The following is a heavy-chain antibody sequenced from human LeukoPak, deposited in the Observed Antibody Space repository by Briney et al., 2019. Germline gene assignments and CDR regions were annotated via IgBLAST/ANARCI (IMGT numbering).Heavy chain of an antibody. CDR2: INHSGST. CDR3: ASGSLVVGTSAFDI. Sequence: SETLSLTCAVYGGSFSGYYWSWIRQPPGKGLEWIGEINHSGSTNYNPSLKSRVTISVDTSKNQISLKLTSVTPADTAVYYCASGSLVVGTSAFDIWGQGTMVTVSS. D-gene: IGHD2-15*01. J-gene: IGHJ3*02. V-gene: IGHV4-34*01. CDR1: GGSFSGYY.